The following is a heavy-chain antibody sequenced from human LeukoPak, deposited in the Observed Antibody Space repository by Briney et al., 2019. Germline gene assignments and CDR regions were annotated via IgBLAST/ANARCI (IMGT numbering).Heavy chain of an antibody. J-gene: IGHJ6*03. CDR3: ARLSYDSSGYHYYYYYYMDV. CDR2: IYYSGST. D-gene: IGHD3-22*01. Sequence: SETLSLTCTVSGGSISSSSYYWGWIRQPPGTGLEWIGSIYYSGSTYYNPSLKSRVTISVDTSKNQFSLKLSSVTAADTAVYYCARLSYDSSGYHYYYYYYMDVWGKGTTVTISS. CDR1: GGSISSSSYY. V-gene: IGHV4-39*01.